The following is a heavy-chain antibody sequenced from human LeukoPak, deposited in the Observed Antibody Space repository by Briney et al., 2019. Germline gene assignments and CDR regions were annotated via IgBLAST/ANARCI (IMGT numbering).Heavy chain of an antibody. J-gene: IGHJ4*02. Sequence: GGSLRLSCAASGFTFSSHATSWVRQAPGKGLEWVSGITGRGGDTYYADSVKGRFTISRDNSKNTLYLQMNSLRAEDTAVYYCAKDLPYGGYLESYFDYWGQGALVTVSS. D-gene: IGHD5-12*01. V-gene: IGHV3-23*01. CDR3: AKDLPYGGYLESYFDY. CDR1: GFTFSSHA. CDR2: ITGRGGDT.